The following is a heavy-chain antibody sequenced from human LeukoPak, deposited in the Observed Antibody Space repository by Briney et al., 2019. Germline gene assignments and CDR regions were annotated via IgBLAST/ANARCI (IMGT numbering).Heavy chain of an antibody. J-gene: IGHJ4*02. V-gene: IGHV3-23*01. Sequence: PGGSLRLSCAASGFTFSSYAMSWVRQAPGRGLEWVSAICGSGGSTYYADSVKGRFTISRDNSKNTLYLQMNSLRAEDTAVYYCANQLSGIGSILRYFDWLSPFDYWGQGTLVTVSS. CDR3: ANQLSGIGSILRYFDWLSPFDY. CDR1: GFTFSSYA. CDR2: ICGSGGST. D-gene: IGHD3-9*01.